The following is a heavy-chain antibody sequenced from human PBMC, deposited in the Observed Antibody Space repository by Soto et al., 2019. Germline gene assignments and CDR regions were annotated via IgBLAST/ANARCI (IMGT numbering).Heavy chain of an antibody. V-gene: IGHV3-9*01. CDR2: ISWNSGSI. CDR1: GFTFDDYA. J-gene: IGHJ4*02. D-gene: IGHD5-12*01. Sequence: VQLVASGGGLVQPGRSLSLSCAASGFTFDDYAMHWVRQAPGKGLEWVSGISWNSGSIGYADSVKGRFTISRDNVKNTLYLQMNRLRAEDTALYYCAKGGYSGYDTTFDYWGQGTLVTVSS. CDR3: AKGGYSGYDTTFDY.